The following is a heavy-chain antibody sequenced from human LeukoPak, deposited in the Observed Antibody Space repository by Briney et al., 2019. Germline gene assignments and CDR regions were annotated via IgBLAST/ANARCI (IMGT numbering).Heavy chain of an antibody. Sequence: GGSLRLSCAASGFTFSSYAMSWVRQAPGKGLEWVSAISGSGGSTYYADSVKGRFTISRDNSKNTLYMQMNSMRAEDTAVYYCAKGMRWELPRPFDYWGQGTLVTVSS. J-gene: IGHJ4*02. CDR1: GFTFSSYA. V-gene: IGHV3-23*01. D-gene: IGHD1-26*01. CDR2: ISGSGGST. CDR3: AKGMRWELPRPFDY.